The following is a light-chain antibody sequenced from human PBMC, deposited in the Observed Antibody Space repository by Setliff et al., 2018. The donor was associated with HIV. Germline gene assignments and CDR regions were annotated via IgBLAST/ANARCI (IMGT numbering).Light chain of an antibody. J-gene: IGLJ1*01. V-gene: IGLV2-14*02. CDR1: SSDVGSYNL. CDR3: ASHRDTNTLEV. CDR2: ELN. Sequence: QSALTQPASVSGSLGQSITISCTGTSSDVGSYNLVSWYQQHPGVAPKLVIFELNKRPSGVSTRFSGSKSGNTASLTISGLQPEDEADYYCASHRDTNTLEVFGTGTKVTVL.